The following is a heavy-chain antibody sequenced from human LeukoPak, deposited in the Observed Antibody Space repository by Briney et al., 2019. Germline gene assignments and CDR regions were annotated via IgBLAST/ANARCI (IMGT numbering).Heavy chain of an antibody. CDR3: TRDQTPYY. Sequence: GGSLRLSCITSGFTFGDYAMTWVRQAPGKGLEWVGFIRSKVYGGTPEYAASVKGRFTISRNDSKGIAYLQMNSLKTEDTAVYYCTRDQTPYYWGQGTLVTVSS. J-gene: IGHJ4*02. V-gene: IGHV3-49*04. CDR1: GFTFGDYA. CDR2: IRSKVYGGTP.